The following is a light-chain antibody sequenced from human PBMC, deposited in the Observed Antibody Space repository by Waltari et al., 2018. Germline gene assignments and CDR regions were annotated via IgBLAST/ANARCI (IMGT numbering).Light chain of an antibody. J-gene: IGKJ1*01. CDR2: GAS. V-gene: IGKV1D-12*01. CDR1: QDIHTW. Sequence: DMQMTQSPSYVSASVGDRVTITCRASQDIHTWLAWYQQKPGKAPKLLIYGASSFQSGVPSRFSGSGSETDFTLVISSLQPEDFATYYCQQANSFPLAFGQGTKVEMK. CDR3: QQANSFPLA.